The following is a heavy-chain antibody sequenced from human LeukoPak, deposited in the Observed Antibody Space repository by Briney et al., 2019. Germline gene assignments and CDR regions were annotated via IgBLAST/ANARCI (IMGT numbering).Heavy chain of an antibody. V-gene: IGHV3-30*18. J-gene: IGHJ4*02. CDR3: ANDVGGAYLRYFDWSAKGAFDY. CDR1: GFIFSSYG. Sequence: GGSLRLSCAASGFIFSSYGMHWVRQAPGKGLEWVAVISYDGSNKYYADSVKGRFTISRDNSKNTLYLQMNSLRAEDTAVYYCANDVGGAYLRYFDWSAKGAFDYWGQGTLVTVSS. D-gene: IGHD3-9*01. CDR2: ISYDGSNK.